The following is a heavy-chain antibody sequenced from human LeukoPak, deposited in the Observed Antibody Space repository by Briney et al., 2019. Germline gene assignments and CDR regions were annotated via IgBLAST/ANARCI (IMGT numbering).Heavy chain of an antibody. CDR2: ISAYNGNT. CDR1: GYTFTSYG. J-gene: IGHJ4*02. V-gene: IGHV1-18*01. CDR3: ARRYCSSTSCYGEDY. Sequence: ASVKVSCKASGYTFTSYGISWVRQAPGQGLEWVGWISAYNGNTNYAQKLQGRVTMTTDTSTSTAYMELRSLRSDDTAVYYCARRYCSSTSCYGEDYWGQGTLVTVSS. D-gene: IGHD2-2*01.